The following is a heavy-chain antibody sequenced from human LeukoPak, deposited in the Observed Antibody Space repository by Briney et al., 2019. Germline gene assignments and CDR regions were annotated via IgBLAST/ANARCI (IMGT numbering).Heavy chain of an antibody. V-gene: IGHV1-18*01. CDR3: ARADDYGGNPGAFDI. Sequence: QNLQGRVTMTTDTSTSTAYMELRSLTSDDTALYYCARADDYGGNPGAFDIWGQGTMVTVSS. D-gene: IGHD4-23*01. J-gene: IGHJ3*02.